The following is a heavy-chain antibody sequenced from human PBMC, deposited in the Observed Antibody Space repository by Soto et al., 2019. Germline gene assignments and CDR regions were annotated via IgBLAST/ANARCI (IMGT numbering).Heavy chain of an antibody. CDR2: IYYSGST. D-gene: IGHD2-2*02. CDR3: AGYLGADIVVVPAGIAMDV. J-gene: IGHJ6*04. Sequence: PSETLSLTCTVSGGSISSYYWSWIRQPPGKGLEWIGYIYYSGSTNYNPSLKSRVTILVDTSKNQFSLKMSSLTAADTAAYYCAGYLGADIVVVPAGIAMDVWGKGSRVTSPS. CDR1: GGSISSYY. V-gene: IGHV4-59*08.